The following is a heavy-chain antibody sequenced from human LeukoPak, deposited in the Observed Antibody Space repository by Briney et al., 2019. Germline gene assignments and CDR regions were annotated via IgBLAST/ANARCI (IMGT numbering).Heavy chain of an antibody. CDR2: ISGSGGST. CDR3: AKHGRLAATRDWFDP. V-gene: IGHV3-23*01. CDR1: GFTFSNFG. J-gene: IGHJ5*02. Sequence: GGSLRLSCAASGFTFSNFGMHWVRQAPGKGLEWVSAISGSGGSTYYADSVKGRFTISRDNSKNTLYLQMNSLRAEDTAVYYCAKHGRLAATRDWFDPWGQGTLVTVSS. D-gene: IGHD2-15*01.